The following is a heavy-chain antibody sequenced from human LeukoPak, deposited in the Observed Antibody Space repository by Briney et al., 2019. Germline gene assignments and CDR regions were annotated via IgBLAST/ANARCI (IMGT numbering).Heavy chain of an antibody. CDR2: INPNSGGT. CDR3: ATSTTGTPYMDV. D-gene: IGHD1-1*01. J-gene: IGHJ6*03. CDR1: GCTFTGYY. Sequence: ASVKVCCKASGCTFTGYYMHWVRQAPGQGREGMGWINPNSGGTNYAQKFQGRVTMTRDTSISTAYMELSRLRSDDTAVYYCATSTTGTPYMDVWGKGTTVTVSS. V-gene: IGHV1-2*02.